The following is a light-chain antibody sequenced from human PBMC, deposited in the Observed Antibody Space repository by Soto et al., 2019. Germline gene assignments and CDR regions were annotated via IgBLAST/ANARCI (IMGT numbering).Light chain of an antibody. V-gene: IGLV1-44*01. Sequence: VLTQPPSASWTPGQWVTISCSGSSSNIGSKSVNWYQQLPGTAPKLLIYSNSQRPSGVPDRFSGSKSGTSASLAISGLQSVDEADYYCGAWDDSLNGYVFGTGTKGTVL. CDR3: GAWDDSLNGYV. CDR2: SNS. J-gene: IGLJ1*01. CDR1: SSNIGSKS.